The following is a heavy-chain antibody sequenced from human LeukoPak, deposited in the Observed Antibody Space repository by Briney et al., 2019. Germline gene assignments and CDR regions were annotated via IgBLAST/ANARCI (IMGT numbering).Heavy chain of an antibody. CDR1: GGTFSSYA. D-gene: IGHD2-21*01. V-gene: IGHV1-69*04. CDR2: IIPILGIA. CDR3: ARDAPESYCGGDCYGDAFDI. Sequence: SVKVSCKAPGGTFSSYAISWVRQAPGQGLEWMGRIIPILGIANYAQKFQGRVTITADKSTSTAYMELSSLRSEDTAVYYCARDAPESYCGGDCYGDAFDIWGQGTMVTVSS. J-gene: IGHJ3*02.